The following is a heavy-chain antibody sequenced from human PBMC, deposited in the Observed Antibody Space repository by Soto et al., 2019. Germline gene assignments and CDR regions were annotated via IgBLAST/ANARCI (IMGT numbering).Heavy chain of an antibody. D-gene: IGHD3-22*01. J-gene: IGHJ4*02. CDR2: IYYSGST. V-gene: IGHV4-61*05. CDR1: GGSISSSTYY. Sequence: SETLSLTCTVSGGSISSSTYYWGWMRQPPGKGLEWIGYIYYSGSTNYNPSLKSRVTISVDTSKNQFSLKLSSVTAADTAVYYCARSNYYDSSGSPYYFDYWGQGTLVTVSS. CDR3: ARSNYYDSSGSPYYFDY.